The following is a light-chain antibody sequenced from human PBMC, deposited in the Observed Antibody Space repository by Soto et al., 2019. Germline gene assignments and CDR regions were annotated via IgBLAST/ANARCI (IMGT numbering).Light chain of an antibody. V-gene: IGKV3-20*01. Sequence: DIVLTQSPGTLSLSPGDRATLSCRASQSVSGNSSAWYQQKPGQAPRLLIYVASIRATGVPDRFSGSGSGADFTLTIRRLEPEDFAVYYCQQYGSSPRTFGQGTKVEIK. CDR3: QQYGSSPRT. J-gene: IGKJ1*01. CDR1: QSVSGNS. CDR2: VAS.